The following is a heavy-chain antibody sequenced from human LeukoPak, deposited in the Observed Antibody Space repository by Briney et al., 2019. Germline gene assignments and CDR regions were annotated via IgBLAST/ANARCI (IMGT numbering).Heavy chain of an antibody. CDR2: IYYSGNT. CDR1: GVSISSSNSY. V-gene: IGHV4-39*01. J-gene: IGHJ6*03. CDR3: ARQTGAYYYYMDV. Sequence: PSETLSLTCTVSGVSISSSNSYWGWIRQPPGKGLEWIGSIYYSGNTYYNASLKSQVSISIDTSKNQFSLKLSSVTAADTAVYYCARQTGAYYYYMDVWGKGTTVTVSS. D-gene: IGHD7-27*01.